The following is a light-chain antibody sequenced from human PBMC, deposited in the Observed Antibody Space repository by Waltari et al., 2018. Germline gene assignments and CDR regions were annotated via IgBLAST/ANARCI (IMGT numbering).Light chain of an antibody. CDR3: QQYNNRPT. CDR1: HFIASN. V-gene: IGKV3-15*01. J-gene: IGKJ1*01. CDR2: DAS. Sequence: DTLITQSPAILSVSPGERGTLSCRASHFIASNLSWYQQPPGQAPRLLIYDASTRAIGIPGRFSGSGSGTEFTLTISSMQSEDSAVYYCQQYNNRPTFGQGTKVEI.